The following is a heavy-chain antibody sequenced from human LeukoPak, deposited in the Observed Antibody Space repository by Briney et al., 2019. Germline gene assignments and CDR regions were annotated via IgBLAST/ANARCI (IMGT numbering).Heavy chain of an antibody. Sequence: SETLSLTCTVSGGSISSNNYYWGWIRQPPGKGLEWIGSIYYSGSTYYNPSLKSRVTISVDTSKNQFSLKLNSVTAADTAVYYCARLSYCSRAWFDPWGQGTLVTVSS. D-gene: IGHD6-13*01. CDR3: ARLSYCSRAWFDP. CDR2: IYYSGST. CDR1: GGSISSNNYY. J-gene: IGHJ5*02. V-gene: IGHV4-39*01.